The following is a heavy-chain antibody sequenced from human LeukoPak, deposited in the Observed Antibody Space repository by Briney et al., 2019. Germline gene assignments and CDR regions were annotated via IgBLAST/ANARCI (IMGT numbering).Heavy chain of an antibody. CDR2: IDPSDSYT. D-gene: IGHD5-12*01. CDR1: GYSFTSYW. CDR3: AALYSGYDYEDY. Sequence: GESLKIPCKGSGYSFTSYWISWVRQMPGKGLEWMGRIDPSDSYTNYSPSFQGHVTISADKSISTAYLQWSSLKASDTAMYYCAALYSGYDYEDYWGQGTLVTVSS. V-gene: IGHV5-10-1*01. J-gene: IGHJ4*02.